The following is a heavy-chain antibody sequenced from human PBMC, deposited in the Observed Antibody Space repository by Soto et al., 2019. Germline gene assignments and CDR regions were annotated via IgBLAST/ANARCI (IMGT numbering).Heavy chain of an antibody. J-gene: IGHJ6*02. CDR3: ARGAYYGSGRGYYYYYGMDV. CDR1: GGSFSGYY. D-gene: IGHD3-10*01. V-gene: IGHV4-34*01. CDR2: INHSGST. Sequence: TLSLTCAVYGGSFSGYYWSWIRQPPGKGLEWIGEINHSGSTNYNPSLKGRVTISVDTSKNQFSLKLSSVTAADTAVYYCARGAYYGSGRGYYYYYGMDVWGQGTTVTVSS.